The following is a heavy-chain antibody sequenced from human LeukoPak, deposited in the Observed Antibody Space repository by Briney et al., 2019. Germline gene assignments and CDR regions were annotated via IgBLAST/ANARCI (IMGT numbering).Heavy chain of an antibody. J-gene: IGHJ4*02. CDR1: GFTFSSYA. CDR3: ARRGSTSLPPMEMGVY. D-gene: IGHD2-2*01. V-gene: IGHV3-30-3*01. Sequence: PGRSLRLSCAASGFTFSSYAMHWVRQAPGKGLEWVAVISYDGSNKYYADSVKGRFTISRDNSKNTLYLQMNSLRAEDTAVYYCARRGSTSLPPMEMGVYWGQGTLVTVSS. CDR2: ISYDGSNK.